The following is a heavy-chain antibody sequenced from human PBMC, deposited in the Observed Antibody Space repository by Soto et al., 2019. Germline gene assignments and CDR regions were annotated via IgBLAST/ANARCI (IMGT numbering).Heavy chain of an antibody. CDR3: VRDGGRYGYYYDSSGYISFDH. CDR1: GYSIGSGYY. J-gene: IGHJ4*02. CDR2: IYQGGAT. D-gene: IGHD3-22*01. Sequence: SETLSLTCAVSGYSIGSGYYWGWIRQPPGKGPEWIGSIYQGGATHHNTSLKSRVTTSIDTSKNQFSLKLSSVTAADTAVYHCVRDGGRYGYYYDSSGYISFDHWGQGILVTVSS. V-gene: IGHV4-38-2*01.